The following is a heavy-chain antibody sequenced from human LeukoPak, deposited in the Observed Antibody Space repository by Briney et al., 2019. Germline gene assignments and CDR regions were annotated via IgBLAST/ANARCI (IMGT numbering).Heavy chain of an antibody. CDR2: INHSGST. CDR1: GGSFSGYY. CDR3: ARLVGSSSWYIIPFDY. D-gene: IGHD6-13*01. J-gene: IGHJ4*02. Sequence: KPSETLSLTCAVYGGSFSGYYWSWIRQPPGKGLEWIGEINHSGSTNYNPSLKSRVTISVDTSKNQFSLKLSSVTAADTAVYYCARLVGSSSWYIIPFDYWGQGTLVTVSS. V-gene: IGHV4-34*01.